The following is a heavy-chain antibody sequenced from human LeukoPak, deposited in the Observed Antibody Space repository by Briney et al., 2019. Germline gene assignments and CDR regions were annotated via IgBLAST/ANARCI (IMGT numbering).Heavy chain of an antibody. CDR3: ARVRVPAAIYYYMDV. V-gene: IGHV1-2*02. D-gene: IGHD2-2*02. CDR1: GYTFTGYY. CDR2: INPNSGGT. Sequence: ASVKVSCKASGYTFTGYYMHWVRQAPGQGLEWMGWINPNSGGTNYAQKFQGRVTMTRDTSISTAYMEPSRLRSDDTAVYYCARVRVPAAIYYYMDVWGKGTTVTVSS. J-gene: IGHJ6*03.